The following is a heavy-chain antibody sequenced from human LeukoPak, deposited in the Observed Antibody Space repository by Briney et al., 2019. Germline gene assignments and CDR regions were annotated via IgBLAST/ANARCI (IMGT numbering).Heavy chain of an antibody. CDR3: AKDGGSTLPYYFDW. D-gene: IGHD3-10*01. Sequence: PGGSLRLSCAGCGFMFEHYAMNWVRQAPGRGLEWVSVITGIGGGTYYAESVEGRFTVSRDNSKNTVYLQMNSLRADDTAVYYCAKDGGSTLPYYFDWWGQGTLVTVAS. J-gene: IGHJ4*02. CDR1: GFMFEHYA. V-gene: IGHV3-23*01. CDR2: ITGIGGGT.